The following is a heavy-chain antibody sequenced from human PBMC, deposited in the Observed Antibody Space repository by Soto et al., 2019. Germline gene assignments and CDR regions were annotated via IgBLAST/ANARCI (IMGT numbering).Heavy chain of an antibody. Sequence: PSETLSLTCAVYGGSFSGYYWSWIRQPPGKGLEWIGEINHSGSTNYNPSLKSRVTISVDTSKNQFSLKLSSVTAADTAVYYCARAADIVVVPAAHWVDPWGQGTLVTVSS. CDR2: INHSGST. CDR3: ARAADIVVVPAAHWVDP. D-gene: IGHD2-2*01. V-gene: IGHV4-34*01. J-gene: IGHJ5*02. CDR1: GGSFSGYY.